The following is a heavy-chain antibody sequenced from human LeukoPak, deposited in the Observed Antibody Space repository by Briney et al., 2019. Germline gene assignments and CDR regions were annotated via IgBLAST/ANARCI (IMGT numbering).Heavy chain of an antibody. CDR3: ARRVGYCSSTSCSDAFDI. CDR2: IYPGDSDP. Sequence: GESLKISCQGSGYYFISYWIAWVRQMPGKGLEWMGIIYPGDSDPRYSPSFQGQVTISADKSISTAYLQWSSLKASDTAMYYCARRVGYCSSTSCSDAFDIWGQGTMVTVSS. V-gene: IGHV5-51*01. J-gene: IGHJ3*02. CDR1: GYYFISYW. D-gene: IGHD2-2*01.